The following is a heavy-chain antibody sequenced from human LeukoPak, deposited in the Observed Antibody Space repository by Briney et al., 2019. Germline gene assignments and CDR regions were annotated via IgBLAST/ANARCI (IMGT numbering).Heavy chain of an antibody. CDR2: MNPNSGNT. CDR3: ARAKRAYCSSTSCYFLGY. D-gene: IGHD2-2*01. CDR1: GYTFTSYD. Sequence: ATVKVSCKASGYTFTSYDINWVRQANGQGLAWMGWMNPNSGNTGYAQKFQGRVTMTRNTSISTAYMELSSLRSEDTAVYYCARAKRAYCSSTSCYFLGYWGQGTLVTVSS. J-gene: IGHJ4*02. V-gene: IGHV1-8*01.